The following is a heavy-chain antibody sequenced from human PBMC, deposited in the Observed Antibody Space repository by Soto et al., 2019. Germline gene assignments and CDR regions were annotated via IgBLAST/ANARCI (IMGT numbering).Heavy chain of an antibody. CDR2: ISNGGSFI. J-gene: IGHJ6*02. D-gene: IGHD3-16*01. Sequence: ESGGGLVKPGGSLRLSCAASGFTFSDYYMSWIRQAPGKGLEYISYISNGGSFIYYADSVKGRFTISRDTAKTSLYLQMNSLRAEDTALYYCARHRYYEGSVPGYGMDVWGQGTTVTVSS. V-gene: IGHV3-11*01. CDR1: GFTFSDYY. CDR3: ARHRYYEGSVPGYGMDV.